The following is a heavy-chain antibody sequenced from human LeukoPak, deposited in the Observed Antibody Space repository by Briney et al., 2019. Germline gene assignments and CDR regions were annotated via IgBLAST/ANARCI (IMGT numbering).Heavy chain of an antibody. V-gene: IGHV3-23*01. J-gene: IGHJ3*02. D-gene: IGHD3-10*01. CDR2: FGGGAG. Sequence: GGSLSLSCTASGLTYTSYPMAWVRQAPGQGLEWVSAFGGGAGYYAHSLKGRFTISSDNSKNTLYLQLSSLRADDTAIYYCARLSGSFDMWGQGTMVTVSS. CDR3: ARLSGSFDM. CDR1: GLTYTSYP.